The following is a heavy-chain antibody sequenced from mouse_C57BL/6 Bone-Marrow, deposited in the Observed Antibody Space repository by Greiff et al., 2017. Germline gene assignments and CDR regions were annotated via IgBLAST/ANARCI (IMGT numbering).Heavy chain of an antibody. CDR1: GFTFSSYG. CDR3: ARHRRLLFYYFGY. D-gene: IGHD2-3*01. CDR2: ISSGGSYT. V-gene: IGHV5-6*01. Sequence: EVKLVESGGDLVKPGGSLKLSCAASGFTFSSYGMSWVRQTPDKRLEWVATISSGGSYTYYPDSVKGRFTISRDNAKNTLYLQMSSLKSEDTAMYYCARHRRLLFYYFGYWGQGTTLTVSS. J-gene: IGHJ2*01.